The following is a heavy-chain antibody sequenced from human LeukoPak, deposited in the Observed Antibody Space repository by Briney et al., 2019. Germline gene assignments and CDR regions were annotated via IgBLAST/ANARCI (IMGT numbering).Heavy chain of an antibody. J-gene: IGHJ4*02. V-gene: IGHV3-53*01. CDR1: GFTVSSNY. D-gene: IGHD2-2*01. Sequence: PGGSLRLSCAASGFTVSSNYMSWVRQAPGKGLEWVSVIYSGGSTYYADSVKGRFTISRDNSKNTLYLQMNSLRAEDTAVYYCAKAELYCSSTSCYYGYWGQGTLVTVSS. CDR3: AKAELYCSSTSCYYGY. CDR2: IYSGGST.